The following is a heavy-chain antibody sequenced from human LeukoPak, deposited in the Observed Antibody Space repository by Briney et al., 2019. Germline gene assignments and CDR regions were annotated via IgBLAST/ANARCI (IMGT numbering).Heavy chain of an antibody. V-gene: IGHV4-31*03. D-gene: IGHD4-11*01. CDR1: GGSISSGGYY. J-gene: IGHJ4*02. Sequence: SQTLSLTCTVSGGSISSGGYYWSWIRQHPGKGLEWIGYIYYSGNTHYNPSLKSRLTISVDTSKNQFSLKLTSVTAADTAVYYCARASPDDYSDYESYWGQGTLVTVSS. CDR3: ARASPDDYSDYESY. CDR2: IYYSGNT.